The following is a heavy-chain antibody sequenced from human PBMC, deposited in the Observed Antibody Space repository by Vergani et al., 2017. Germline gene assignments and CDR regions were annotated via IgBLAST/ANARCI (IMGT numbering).Heavy chain of an antibody. CDR3: AREPGPGDYDFWSGYLDY. CDR2: INSNSGGT. V-gene: IGHV1-2*02. J-gene: IGHJ4*02. Sequence: QVQLVQSGAEVKKPGASVKVSCKASGYTFTGYYMHWVRQAPGQGLEWMGWINSNSGGTNYAQKFQGRVTMTRDTSISTAYMELSRLRSDDTAVYYCAREPGPGDYDFWSGYLDYWGQGTLVTVSS. D-gene: IGHD3-3*01. CDR1: GYTFTGYY.